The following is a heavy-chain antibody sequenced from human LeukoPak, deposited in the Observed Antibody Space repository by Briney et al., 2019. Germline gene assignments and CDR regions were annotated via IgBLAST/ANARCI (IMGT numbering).Heavy chain of an antibody. Sequence: PSETLSLTCTVSGGSISSSSYYGGWIRQPPGKGLVWIGSIYYSGSTYYNPSIKSRVTISVDTSKNQFSLKLSSVTAADTAVYYCARSSIVGATKAFDIWGQGTMVTVSS. CDR1: GGSISSSSYY. D-gene: IGHD1-26*01. CDR2: IYYSGST. CDR3: ARSSIVGATKAFDI. V-gene: IGHV4-39*01. J-gene: IGHJ3*02.